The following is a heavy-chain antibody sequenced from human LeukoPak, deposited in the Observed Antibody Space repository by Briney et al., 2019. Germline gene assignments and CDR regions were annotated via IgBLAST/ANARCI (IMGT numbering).Heavy chain of an antibody. CDR1: GGSISSHY. Sequence: SETLSLTCSVSGGSISSHYWSWIRQPPGKGLEWIAHMYYSGNTKYNPSLKSRVTISVDTSKTQFSLKLSSATAADTAVYYCARHHITVGDISWGQGTLVTVSS. J-gene: IGHJ5*02. D-gene: IGHD4-11*01. CDR3: ARHHITVGDIS. CDR2: MYYSGNT. V-gene: IGHV4-59*08.